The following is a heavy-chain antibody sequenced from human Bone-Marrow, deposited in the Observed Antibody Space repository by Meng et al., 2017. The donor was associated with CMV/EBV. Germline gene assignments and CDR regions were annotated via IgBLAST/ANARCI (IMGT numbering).Heavy chain of an antibody. CDR3: ARWDYDSSGYYKS. CDR2: IIPIFGTA. CDR1: GETFSTYT. D-gene: IGHD3-22*01. V-gene: IGHV1-69*12. Sequence: QVQLVQSVAEVKRPGSSVKVSCRASGETFSTYTINWVRQAPGQGLEWMGGIIPIFGTANYAQKFQGRVTITADESTSTAYMELSSLRSEDTAMYYCARWDYDSSGYYKSWGQGTLVTVSS. J-gene: IGHJ5*02.